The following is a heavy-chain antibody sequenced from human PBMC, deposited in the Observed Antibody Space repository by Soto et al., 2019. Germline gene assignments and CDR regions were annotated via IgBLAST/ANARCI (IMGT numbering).Heavy chain of an antibody. V-gene: IGHV1-69*08. Sequence: QVQLVQSGAEVKKPGSSVKVSCKASGGTFSSYTISWVRQAPGQGLEWMGRIIPILGIANYAQKFQGRVXIXAXXSTSTADMELSSLRSEDTAVYYCARELIAAAGASNWGQGTLVTVSS. CDR2: IIPILGIA. CDR1: GGTFSSYT. CDR3: ARELIAAAGASN. J-gene: IGHJ4*02. D-gene: IGHD6-13*01.